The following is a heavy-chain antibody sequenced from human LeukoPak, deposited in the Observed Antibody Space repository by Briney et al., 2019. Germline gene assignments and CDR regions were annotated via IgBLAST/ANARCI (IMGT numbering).Heavy chain of an antibody. CDR2: ISSSGSTI. Sequence: GGSLRLSCAASGFTFSDYYMSWIRQAPGKGLEWVSYISSSGSTIYYADSVKGRFTISRDNAQNSLYLQMNSLRAEDTAVYYCAKGGVRGVFSLDYWGQGTLVTVSS. J-gene: IGHJ4*02. CDR1: GFTFSDYY. V-gene: IGHV3-11*01. D-gene: IGHD3-10*01. CDR3: AKGGVRGVFSLDY.